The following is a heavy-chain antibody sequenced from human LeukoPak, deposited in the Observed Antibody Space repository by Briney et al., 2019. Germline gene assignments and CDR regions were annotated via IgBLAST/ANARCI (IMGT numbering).Heavy chain of an antibody. CDR3: ASSCSAGNCPFDT. CDR2: IHSDNGYI. Sequence: PGGSLRLSCAASKFTFSAYTMHWVRQAPGKGLEWVSSIHSDNGYIYYADSVKGRFTISRDNAGNSLYLQMTSLRAEDTAVYYCASSCSAGNCPFDTWGQGTLVTVSS. V-gene: IGHV3-21*01. CDR1: KFTFSAYT. J-gene: IGHJ5*02. D-gene: IGHD2-15*01.